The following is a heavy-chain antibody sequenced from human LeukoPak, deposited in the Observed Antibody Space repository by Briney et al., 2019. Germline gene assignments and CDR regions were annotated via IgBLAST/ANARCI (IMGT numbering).Heavy chain of an antibody. V-gene: IGHV1-2*02. CDR3: ASHMSSGNFYYYYYMDV. CDR1: GYTFTGYY. Sequence: ASVKVSCKASGYTFTGYYMHWVRQAPGQGLEWMGWINPNSGGTNYAQKFQGRVTMTRDTSISTAYMELSRLRSDDTAVYYCASHMSSGNFYYYYYMDVWGKGTTVTVSS. J-gene: IGHJ6*03. CDR2: INPNSGGT. D-gene: IGHD3-10*01.